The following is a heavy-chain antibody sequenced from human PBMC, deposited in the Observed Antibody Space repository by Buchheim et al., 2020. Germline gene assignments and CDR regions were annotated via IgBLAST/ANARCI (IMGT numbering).Heavy chain of an antibody. CDR1: GGSISSGGYY. Sequence: QVQLQESGPGLVKPSQTLSLTCTVSGGSISSGGYYWSWIRQHPGKGLEWIGYIYYSGSTYYNPSLKSRVTISVDTSKNQFSLKLSSVTAADTAVYYCARVGDPVKYYYDSSGYYYPFQHWGQGTL. CDR3: ARVGDPVKYYYDSSGYYYPFQH. J-gene: IGHJ1*01. V-gene: IGHV4-31*03. D-gene: IGHD3-22*01. CDR2: IYYSGST.